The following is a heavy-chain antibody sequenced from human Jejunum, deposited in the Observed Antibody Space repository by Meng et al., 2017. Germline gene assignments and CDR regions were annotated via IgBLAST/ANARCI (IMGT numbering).Heavy chain of an antibody. CDR2: IDPSEST. CDR1: GASISRTNW. CDR3: ARAYCTDVSCHDFFDS. D-gene: IGHD2-8*01. V-gene: IGHV4-4*02. Sequence: GPVQESGPGLGKPSGTLSLTCAVSGASISRTNWWSWVRQPPGKGLEWIGKIDPSESTHYNPSLKGRVTISADRSKNQFSLRLTSVTAADTAIYYCARAYCTDVSCHDFFDSWGQGTLVTVFS. J-gene: IGHJ4*02.